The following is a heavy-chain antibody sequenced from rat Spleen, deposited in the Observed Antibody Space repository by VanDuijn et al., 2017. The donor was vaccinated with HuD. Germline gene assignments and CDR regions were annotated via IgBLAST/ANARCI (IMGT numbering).Heavy chain of an antibody. D-gene: IGHD1-7*01. CDR2: IWGDGST. V-gene: IGHV2-13*01. Sequence: QVQLKESGPGLVQPSQTLSLTCTVSGFSLISYGVNWVRQPPGKGLEWMGGIWGDGSTNYNSAIKSRLSISRDTSKSQVFLKMNSLQTEDTAMYFCAILYYGYAGVWFAYWGQGTLVTVSS. J-gene: IGHJ3*01. CDR1: GFSLISYG. CDR3: AILYYGYAGVWFAY.